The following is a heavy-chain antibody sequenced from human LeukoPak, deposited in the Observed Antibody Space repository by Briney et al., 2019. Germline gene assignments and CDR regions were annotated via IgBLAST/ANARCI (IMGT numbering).Heavy chain of an antibody. J-gene: IGHJ4*02. V-gene: IGHV4-39*07. CDR1: GGSISSYY. D-gene: IGHD3-10*01. CDR2: IYYSGST. CDR3: ARYDGGSGPFDY. Sequence: PSETLSLTCTVSGGSISSYYWSWIRQPPGKGLEWIGSIYYSGSTYYNPSLKSRVTISVDTSKNQFSLKLSSVTAADTAVYYCARYDGGSGPFDYWGQGTLVTVSS.